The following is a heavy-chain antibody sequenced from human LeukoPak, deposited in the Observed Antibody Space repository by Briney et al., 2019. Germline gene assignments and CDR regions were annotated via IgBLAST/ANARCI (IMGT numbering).Heavy chain of an antibody. CDR1: GGTFSSYA. J-gene: IGHJ6*02. D-gene: IGHD3-22*01. CDR2: IIPIFGTA. Sequence: SVKVSCKASGGTFSSYAISWVRQAPGQGLEWMGGIIPIFGTANYAQKFQGRVTITADESTSTAYMELSSLRSEDTAVYYCARDQAYYDSSGYYQGYYGMDVWGQGTTVTVSS. CDR3: ARDQAYYDSSGYYQGYYGMDV. V-gene: IGHV1-69*13.